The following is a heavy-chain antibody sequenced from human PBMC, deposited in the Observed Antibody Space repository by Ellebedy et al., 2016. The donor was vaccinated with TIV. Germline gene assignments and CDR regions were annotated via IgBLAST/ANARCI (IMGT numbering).Heavy chain of an antibody. D-gene: IGHD1-7*01. CDR1: GFTFSSYA. V-gene: IGHV3-23*01. CDR2: ISGSGGST. J-gene: IGHJ4*02. CDR3: ANRGLWNYVPNDY. Sequence: PGGSLRLSCAASGFTFSSYAMSWVRQAPGKGLEWVSAISGSGGSTYYADSVKGRFTISRDNSKNTLYLQMNSLRAEDTAVYYCANRGLWNYVPNDYWGQGTLVTVSS.